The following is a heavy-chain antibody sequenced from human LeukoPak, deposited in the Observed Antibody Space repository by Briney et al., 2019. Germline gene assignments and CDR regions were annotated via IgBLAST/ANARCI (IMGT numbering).Heavy chain of an antibody. V-gene: IGHV4-39*01. Sequence: PSETLSLTCTVSGGSISSSSYYWGWIRQPPGKGLEWIGSIYYSGSTYYNPSLKSRVTISVDTSKNQFSLKLSSVTAADTAVYYCARLYTMMRWFDPWGQGTLVTVSS. D-gene: IGHD3-22*01. CDR1: GGSISSSSYY. CDR3: ARLYTMMRWFDP. CDR2: IYYSGST. J-gene: IGHJ5*02.